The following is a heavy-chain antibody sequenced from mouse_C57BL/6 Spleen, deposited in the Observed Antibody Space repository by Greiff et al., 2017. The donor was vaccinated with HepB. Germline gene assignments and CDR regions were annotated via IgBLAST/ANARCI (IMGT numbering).Heavy chain of an antibody. D-gene: IGHD2-2*01. V-gene: IGHV1-52*01. CDR2: IDPSDSET. CDR1: GYTFTSYW. Sequence: QVQLQQPGAELVRPGSSVKLSCKASGYTFTSYWMHWVKQRPIQGLEWIGNIDPSDSETHYNQKFEDKATLTVDKSSSTAYMQLSSLTSKNSAVYNCAKESGYPYAMDYWGQGTSVTVSS. J-gene: IGHJ4*01. CDR3: AKESGYPYAMDY.